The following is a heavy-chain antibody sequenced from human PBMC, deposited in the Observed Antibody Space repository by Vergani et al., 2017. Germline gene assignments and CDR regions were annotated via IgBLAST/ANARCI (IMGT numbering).Heavy chain of an antibody. J-gene: IGHJ6*02. D-gene: IGHD3-22*01. CDR1: GGSISSGSYY. Sequence: QVQLQESGPGLVKPSQTLSLTCTVSGGSISSGSYYWSWIRQPAGKGLEWIGRIYTSGSTNYNPSLKSRVTISVDTSKNQFSLKLSSVTAADTAVYYCARGNYYDSSGYGGEYYYYGMDVWGQGTTVTVSS. CDR2: IYTSGST. V-gene: IGHV4-61*02. CDR3: ARGNYYDSSGYGGEYYYYGMDV.